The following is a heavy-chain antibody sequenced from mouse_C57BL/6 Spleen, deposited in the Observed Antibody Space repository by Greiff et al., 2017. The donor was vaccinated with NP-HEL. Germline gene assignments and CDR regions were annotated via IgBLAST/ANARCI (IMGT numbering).Heavy chain of an antibody. CDR2: IHPNSGST. V-gene: IGHV1-64*01. CDR3: ARKGGNYVFDY. J-gene: IGHJ2*01. Sequence: QVQLQQPGAELVKPGASVKLSCKASGYTFTSYWMHWVKLRPGQGLEWIGMIHPNSGSTNYNEKFKSKATLTVDKSSSTAYMQLSSLTSEDSAVYYCARKGGNYVFDYWGQGTTLTVSS. CDR1: GYTFTSYW. D-gene: IGHD2-1*01.